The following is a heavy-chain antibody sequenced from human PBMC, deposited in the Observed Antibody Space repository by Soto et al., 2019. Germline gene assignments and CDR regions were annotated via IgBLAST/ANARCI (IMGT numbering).Heavy chain of an antibody. CDR3: ARAGRLRFLEWLFFDY. D-gene: IGHD3-3*01. V-gene: IGHV4-61*03. CDR1: GGSVSSGSYY. J-gene: IGHJ4*02. CDR2: IYYSGST. Sequence: QVQLQESGPGLVKPSETLSLTCTVSGGSVSSGSYYWSWIRQPPGKGLEWIGYIYYSGSTNYNPSLKSRVTISVDTSKNHVSLKLSSVTAADTAVYYCARAGRLRFLEWLFFDYWGQGTLVTVSS.